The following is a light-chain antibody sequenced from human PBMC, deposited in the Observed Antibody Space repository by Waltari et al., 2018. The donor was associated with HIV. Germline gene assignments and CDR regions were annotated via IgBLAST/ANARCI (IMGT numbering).Light chain of an antibody. Sequence: ELVLTQPPATMSLSPGESDTRSCRASQSVSSYLAWYQQKPGQAPRLLTYDASIRATGIPCRFSGSGSGTDFTLTNSSLEPEDFAVYYCQHRGSWPRTFGRGTEVEI. V-gene: IGKV3-11*01. CDR3: QHRGSWPRT. CDR1: QSVSSY. J-gene: IGKJ1*01. CDR2: DAS.